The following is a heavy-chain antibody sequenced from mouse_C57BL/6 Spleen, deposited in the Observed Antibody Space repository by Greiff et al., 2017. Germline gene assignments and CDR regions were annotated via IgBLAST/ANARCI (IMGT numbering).Heavy chain of an antibody. Sequence: EVQLQQSGPELVKPGASVKISCKASGYSFTGYYMNWVKQSPEKSLEWIGEINPSTGGTTYNQKFKAKATLTVDKSSSTAYMQLKSLTSEDSAVYYCAREEYGNYYWYFDVWGTETTVTVSS. CDR1: GYSFTGYY. V-gene: IGHV1-42*01. CDR3: AREEYGNYYWYFDV. D-gene: IGHD2-10*02. J-gene: IGHJ1*03. CDR2: INPSTGGT.